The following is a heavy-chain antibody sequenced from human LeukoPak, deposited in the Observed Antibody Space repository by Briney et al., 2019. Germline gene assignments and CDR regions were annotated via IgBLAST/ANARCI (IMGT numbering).Heavy chain of an antibody. CDR3: AARVKDRSGYLGAFDI. D-gene: IGHD3-22*01. CDR2: IFIGGST. CDR1: GFTFSNNY. Sequence: PGGSLRLSCAASGFTFSNNYMSWVRQAPGKGLEGVSIIFIGGSTYYADSVKGRFTISRDNSKNTLYLQMNSLRAEDTAVYYCAARVKDRSGYLGAFDIWGQGTMVTVSS. V-gene: IGHV3-66*01. J-gene: IGHJ3*02.